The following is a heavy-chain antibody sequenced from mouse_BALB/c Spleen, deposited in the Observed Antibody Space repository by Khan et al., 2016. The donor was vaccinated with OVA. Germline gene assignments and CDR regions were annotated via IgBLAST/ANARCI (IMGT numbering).Heavy chain of an antibody. V-gene: IGHV3-8*02. CDR3: ARSTYRYAFVY. D-gene: IGHD2-12*01. CDR2: IIYTGYT. CDR1: GDSITSGY. Sequence: EVQLQESGPSLVKPSQTLSLTCSVTGDSITSGYWNWIRKFPGNKLEYMGYIIYTGYTYYNPSLKSRISINRHTSTNQYYLQLSSVTDEDTATYYCARSTYRYAFVYWGQGTLVTVSA. J-gene: IGHJ3*01.